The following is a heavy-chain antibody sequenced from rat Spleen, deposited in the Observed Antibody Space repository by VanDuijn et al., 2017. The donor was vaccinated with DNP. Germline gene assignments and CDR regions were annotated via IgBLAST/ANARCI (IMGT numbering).Heavy chain of an antibody. J-gene: IGHJ3*01. D-gene: IGHD1-1*01. Sequence: ELRESGPGLIQPSQTLSLTCTVTGFPLTNYTVSWVRQPPGKGLEWIAAVSSGGSAYYNSGLKSRLSISRDTSKSQVFLKMNSLQTEDTAIYFCTRVYYSAEDWFAYWGQGTLVTVSS. V-gene: IGHV2-6*01. CDR3: TRVYYSAEDWFAY. CDR2: VSSGGSA. CDR1: GFPLTNYT.